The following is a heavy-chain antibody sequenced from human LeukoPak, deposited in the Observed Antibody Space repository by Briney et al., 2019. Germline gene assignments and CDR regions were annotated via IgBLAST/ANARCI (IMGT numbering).Heavy chain of an antibody. CDR2: INTNTGNP. Sequence: ASVKVSCKASGYTFTSYAMNWVRQAPGQGLEWMGWINTNTGNPTYAQGFTGRFVFSLDTSVSTAYLQISSLKAEDTAVYYCARGPTNYDILTGYYYYYGMDVWGQGTTVTVSS. CDR1: GYTFTSYA. V-gene: IGHV7-4-1*02. J-gene: IGHJ6*02. CDR3: ARGPTNYDILTGYYYYYGMDV. D-gene: IGHD3-9*01.